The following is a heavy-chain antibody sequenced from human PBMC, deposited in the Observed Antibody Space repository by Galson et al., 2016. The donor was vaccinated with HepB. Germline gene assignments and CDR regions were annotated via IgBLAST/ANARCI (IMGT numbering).Heavy chain of an antibody. CDR2: IYYSGGT. CDR1: GGSISNYY. CDR3: ARSQAYWFDP. Sequence: LSLTCTVSGGSISNYYWSWIRQPPGKGLEWIGYIYYSGGTNYNPSLKSRVTISVDTSKNQFSLKLSSVTAADTAVYYCARSQAYWFDPWGQGILVTVSS. V-gene: IGHV4-59*01. J-gene: IGHJ5*02.